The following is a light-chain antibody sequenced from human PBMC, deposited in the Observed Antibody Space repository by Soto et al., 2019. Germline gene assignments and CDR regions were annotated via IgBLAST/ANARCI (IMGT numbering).Light chain of an antibody. J-gene: IGKJ1*01. CDR1: QSLNNH. CDR3: QHYNGFSWT. CDR2: GAS. V-gene: IGKV3-15*01. Sequence: EIVLTQSPATLSLSPGERATLSCRASQSLNNHLAWYQHKPGQAPRLLIYGASTRATGIPARFSGSGSGTEFTLTISSLQSEDFATYYCQHYNGFSWTFGQGTKVDIK.